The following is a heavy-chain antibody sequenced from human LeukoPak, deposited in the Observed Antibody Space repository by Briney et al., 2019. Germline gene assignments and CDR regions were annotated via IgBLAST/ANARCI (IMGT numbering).Heavy chain of an antibody. J-gene: IGHJ4*02. Sequence: PSETLSLTCTISGDSMSGYSWSWLRQPAGKELEWIGRIYSSGFTEYNLSLDGRVTTSIETSKNQFSLMLDSVTAADTATYYCARVHIVTGTYFDSWGQGALVTVSS. CDR3: ARVHIVTGTYFDS. V-gene: IGHV4-4*07. D-gene: IGHD3-10*01. CDR1: GDSMSGYS. CDR2: IYSSGFT.